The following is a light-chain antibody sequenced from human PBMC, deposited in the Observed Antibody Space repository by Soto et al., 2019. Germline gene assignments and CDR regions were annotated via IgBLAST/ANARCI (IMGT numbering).Light chain of an antibody. J-gene: IGLJ1*01. CDR2: EVS. CDR3: SSYAGSLYA. V-gene: IGLV2-8*01. Sequence: QSALTQPPSASGSPGQSVTISCTGTSSDVGGYNYVSWYQQHPGKAPKLMIYEVSKRPSGVPDRFSGSKSGNTASLTVSGLQAEDEADYYCSSYAGSLYAFGTGTKLTVL. CDR1: SSDVGGYNY.